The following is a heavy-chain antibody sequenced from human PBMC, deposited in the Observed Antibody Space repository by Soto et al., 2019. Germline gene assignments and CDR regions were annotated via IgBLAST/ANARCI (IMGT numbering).Heavy chain of an antibody. CDR2: ISGSGGST. Sequence: EVQLLESGGGLVQPGGSLRLSCAASGFTFSSYAMSWVRQAPGKGLEWVSAISGSGGSTYYADSVKGRFTISRDNSKNPLYLQMNSLRAEDTAVYYCAKGGRGSSSLYYFDYWGQGPLVTVSS. V-gene: IGHV3-23*01. J-gene: IGHJ4*02. D-gene: IGHD6-13*01. CDR1: GFTFSSYA. CDR3: AKGGRGSSSLYYFDY.